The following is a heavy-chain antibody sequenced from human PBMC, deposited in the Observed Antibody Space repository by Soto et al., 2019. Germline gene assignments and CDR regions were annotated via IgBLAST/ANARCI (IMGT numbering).Heavy chain of an antibody. CDR2: IIPIFGTA. D-gene: IGHD1-26*01. J-gene: IGHJ1*01. V-gene: IGHV1-69*13. CDR3: ARDPPQSGSDSYFQH. Sequence: GSSVKVSCNASGGTFSSLGINWVRLAPGQGLEWMGGIIPIFGTANDAQKLQGRVTITADESTSTAYMELGSLRSEDTAVYYCARDPPQSGSDSYFQHWGQGTLVAVSS. CDR1: GGTFSSLG.